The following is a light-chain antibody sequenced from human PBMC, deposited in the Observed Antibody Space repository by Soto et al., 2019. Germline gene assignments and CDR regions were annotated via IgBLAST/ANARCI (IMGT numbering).Light chain of an antibody. V-gene: IGKV2-30*02. CDR1: QSLVHSDGIAY. CDR3: MQGTHRPIT. J-gene: IGKJ5*01. Sequence: DVVMTQSPLSLPVTLGQPASISCRSNQSLVHSDGIAYFSWFQQRPGRSPRRLIYKVSDRDSGVPDRFSGSGSGTDFTLKISRVEAEDVGVYYCMQGTHRPITFGQGTRLEI. CDR2: KVS.